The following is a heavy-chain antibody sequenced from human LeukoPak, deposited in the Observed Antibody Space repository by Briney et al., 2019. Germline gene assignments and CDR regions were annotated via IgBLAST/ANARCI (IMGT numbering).Heavy chain of an antibody. V-gene: IGHV3-15*01. CDR1: GFTFSNTW. CDR2: IKSENDGGTT. Sequence: GGSLRLSCAASGFTFSNTWMGWVRQAPGKGLEWVGRIKSENDGGTTDYASPVRGRFVISRDDSKNTLYLQMSGLRMEDTAVYYCTTAAALGWGQGTLVTVSS. J-gene: IGHJ4*02. D-gene: IGHD6-25*01. CDR3: TTAAALG.